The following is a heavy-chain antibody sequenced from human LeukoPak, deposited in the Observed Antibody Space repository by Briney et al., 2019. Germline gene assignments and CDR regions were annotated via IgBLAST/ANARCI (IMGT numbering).Heavy chain of an antibody. CDR1: GGSFSGYY. V-gene: IGHV4-59*10. J-gene: IGHJ4*02. D-gene: IGHD6-19*01. CDR2: IYTSGST. Sequence: SETLSLTCAVYGGSFSGYYWSWIRQPPGKGLEWIGRIYTSGSTNYNPSLKSRVTMSVDTSKNQFSLKLSSVTAADTAVYYCARSIAVAGEYDYWGQGTLVTVSS. CDR3: ARSIAVAGEYDY.